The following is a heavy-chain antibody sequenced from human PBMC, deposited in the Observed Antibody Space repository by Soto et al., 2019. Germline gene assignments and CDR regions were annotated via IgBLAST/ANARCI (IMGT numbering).Heavy chain of an antibody. Sequence: QVQLVQSGAEVKKPGASVKVSCKASGYTFTSYYMHWVRQAPGQELEWMGIINPSGGSTSYAQKFQCRVTMARDTSTSTVYMELSSLRSEDTAVYYCARELDQGGFDYCGQGTLVTVSS. CDR2: INPSGGST. J-gene: IGHJ4*02. D-gene: IGHD2-2*01. V-gene: IGHV1-46*01. CDR3: ARELDQGGFDY. CDR1: GYTFTSYY.